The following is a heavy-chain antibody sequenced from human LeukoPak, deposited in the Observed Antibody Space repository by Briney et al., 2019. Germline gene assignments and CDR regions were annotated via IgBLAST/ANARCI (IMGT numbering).Heavy chain of an antibody. D-gene: IGHD1-14*01. CDR3: ARRPGY. Sequence: ASVRVSCKTSGYTFTGYYIHWVRQAPGQGLEWMGWINPNSGGTKYAQKFQGRVTMTRDTSIGTAYMELSRLRSDDTAVYYCARRPGYWGQGTLVTVSS. CDR1: GYTFTGYY. CDR2: INPNSGGT. J-gene: IGHJ4*02. V-gene: IGHV1-2*02.